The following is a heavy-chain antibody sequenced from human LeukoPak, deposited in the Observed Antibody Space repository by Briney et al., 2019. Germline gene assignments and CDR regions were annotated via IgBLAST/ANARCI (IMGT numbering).Heavy chain of an antibody. J-gene: IGHJ6*03. V-gene: IGHV4-34*01. CDR2: INHSGST. CDR3: ARVHPKGYCSSTSCYFSYYYMDV. Sequence: PSETLSLTCAVYGGSFSGYYWSWIRQPPGKGLEWIGEINHSGSTNYKPSLKSRVTISVDTSKNQFSLKLSSVTAADTAVYYCARVHPKGYCSSTSCYFSYYYMDVWGKGTTVTVSS. CDR1: GGSFSGYY. D-gene: IGHD2-2*01.